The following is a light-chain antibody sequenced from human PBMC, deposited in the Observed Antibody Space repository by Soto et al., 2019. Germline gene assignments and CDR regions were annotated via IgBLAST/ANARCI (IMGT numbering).Light chain of an antibody. CDR3: QQRSNWPPLT. V-gene: IGKV3-11*01. Sequence: EIVLTQSPATLSLSPGERATLSCRASQSVSNYLAWYQQKPGQAPRLLIYDASNRATGIPARFSGSGSGTDFTLTTSSLEPEDFSVYYCQQRSNWPPLTFDGGTKVEIK. CDR2: DAS. J-gene: IGKJ4*01. CDR1: QSVSNY.